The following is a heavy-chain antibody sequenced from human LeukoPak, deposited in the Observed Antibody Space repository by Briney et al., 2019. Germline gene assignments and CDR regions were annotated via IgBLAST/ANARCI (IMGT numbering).Heavy chain of an antibody. D-gene: IGHD5-18*01. CDR2: IYYSGRT. V-gene: IGHV4-39*01. Sequence: SETLSLTCTVSGGSISSSSYYWGWLRQPRGRGGEGKGSIYYSGRTYNTPSLKSRVTISVDTSKTQFSLKLSSLTAADTAVYYCASPAFRAYRYIDSWGQGNLVTVSS. CDR1: GGSISSSSYY. J-gene: IGHJ4*02. CDR3: ASPAFRAYRYIDS.